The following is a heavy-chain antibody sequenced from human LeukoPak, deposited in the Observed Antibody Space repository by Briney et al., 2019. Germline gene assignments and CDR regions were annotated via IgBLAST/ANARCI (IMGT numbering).Heavy chain of an antibody. CDR1: GHTFTGYY. D-gene: IGHD3-10*01. CDR2: INPNSGGT. CDR3: ARVRLRGSGLDAFDV. V-gene: IGHV1-2*02. J-gene: IGHJ3*01. Sequence: ASVKVSCKASGHTFTGYYMDWVRQAPGQGLEWMGWINPNSGGTNYAQKFQGRVTMTRDTSISTAYMELSRLRSDDTAVYYCARVRLRGSGLDAFDVWGQGTMVTVSS.